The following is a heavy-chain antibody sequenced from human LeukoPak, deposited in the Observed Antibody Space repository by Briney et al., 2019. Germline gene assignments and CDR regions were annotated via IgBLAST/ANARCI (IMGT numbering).Heavy chain of an antibody. D-gene: IGHD1-26*01. CDR2: IDWDDDK. CDR1: GFSLSTSGMC. Sequence: ESGPTLVNPTQTLTLTCTFSGFSLSTSGMCVSWIRQPPGKALEWLALIDWDDDKYYSTSLKTRLTISKDTSKNQVVLTMTNMDPVDTATYYCARIISYSGSYSGWFDPWGQGTLVTVSS. J-gene: IGHJ5*02. V-gene: IGHV2-70*01. CDR3: ARIISYSGSYSGWFDP.